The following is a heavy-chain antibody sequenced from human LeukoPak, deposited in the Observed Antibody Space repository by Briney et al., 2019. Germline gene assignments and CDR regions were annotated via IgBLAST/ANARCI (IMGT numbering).Heavy chain of an antibody. CDR3: ARSKSYGDPYAFDI. CDR2: IYYSGSS. J-gene: IGHJ3*02. D-gene: IGHD4-17*01. CDR1: GGYISSYY. V-gene: IGHV4-59*08. Sequence: PSETLSLTCTVSGGYISSYYWSWIRQPPGKGLEWIGYIYYSGSSNYNPSLKSRVTISVDTSKNQFSLKLSSVTAADTAVYYCARSKSYGDPYAFDIWGQGTMVTVSS.